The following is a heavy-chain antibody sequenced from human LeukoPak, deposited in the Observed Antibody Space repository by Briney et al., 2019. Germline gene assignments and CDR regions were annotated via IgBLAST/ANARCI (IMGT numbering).Heavy chain of an antibody. Sequence: PGGSLRLSCAASGFTFSVYYMSWIRQAPGKGLEWVSYISSSGTTIYYADSVKGRFTFSRDNAKNSLYLHMSSLTAEDTALYYCARDIGASTSRGWFDPWGQGILVTVSS. J-gene: IGHJ5*02. D-gene: IGHD2-2*01. CDR3: ARDIGASTSRGWFDP. CDR2: ISSSGTTI. CDR1: GFTFSVYY. V-gene: IGHV3-11*04.